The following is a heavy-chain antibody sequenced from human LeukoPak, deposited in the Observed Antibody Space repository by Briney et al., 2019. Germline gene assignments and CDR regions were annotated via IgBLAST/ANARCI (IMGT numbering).Heavy chain of an antibody. V-gene: IGHV3-48*04. D-gene: IGHD2-2*01. Sequence: TGGSLRLSCAASGLTFSSYSMNWVRQAPGKGLEWVSYISSSSSTIYYADSVKGRFTISRDNAKNSLYLQMNSLRAEDTAVYYCARGAAARYFDYWGQGTLVTVSS. CDR3: ARGAAARYFDY. J-gene: IGHJ4*02. CDR1: GLTFSSYS. CDR2: ISSSSSTI.